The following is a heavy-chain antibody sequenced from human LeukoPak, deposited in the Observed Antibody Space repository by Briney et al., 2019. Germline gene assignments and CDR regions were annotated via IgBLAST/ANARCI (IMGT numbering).Heavy chain of an antibody. CDR2: IIPIFGTA. CDR3: ASFKGSSWYRGFDY. CDR1: GGTFSSYA. Sequence: ASVKVSCKASGGTFSSYAISWVRQAPGQGLEWMGGIIPIFGTANYAQRFQGRVTITTDESTSTAYMELSSLRSEDTAVYYCASFKGSSWYRGFDYWGQGTLVTVSS. V-gene: IGHV1-69*05. D-gene: IGHD6-13*01. J-gene: IGHJ4*02.